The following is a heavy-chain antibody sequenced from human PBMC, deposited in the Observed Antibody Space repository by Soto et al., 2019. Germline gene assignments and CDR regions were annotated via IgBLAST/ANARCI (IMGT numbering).Heavy chain of an antibody. CDR2: INHSGST. V-gene: IGHV4-4*02. D-gene: IGHD3-22*01. CDR1: GGSISSSNY. Sequence: SEILSLICAVSGGSISSSNYWSWIRQPPGKGLEWIGEINHSGSTNYNPSLKSRVTISVDTSKNQFSLKLSSVTAADTAVYYCARFDSSGYYYFDYWGQGTLVTVSP. J-gene: IGHJ4*02. CDR3: ARFDSSGYYYFDY.